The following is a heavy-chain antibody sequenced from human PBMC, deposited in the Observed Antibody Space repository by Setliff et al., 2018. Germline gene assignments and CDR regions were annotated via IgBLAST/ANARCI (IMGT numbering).Heavy chain of an antibody. Sequence: SETLSLTCTVSGGSISSGGYYWSWIRQHPGKGLEWIGYIYYSGSTYYNPSLKSRVTISVDTSKNQFSLKLSSVTAADTAVYYCARLGGSSTSGGFYYFYYYMNVWGKGTTVTVSS. V-gene: IGHV4-31*03. D-gene: IGHD2-2*01. CDR3: ARLGGSSTSGGFYYFYYYMNV. CDR1: GGSISSGGYY. J-gene: IGHJ6*03. CDR2: IYYSGST.